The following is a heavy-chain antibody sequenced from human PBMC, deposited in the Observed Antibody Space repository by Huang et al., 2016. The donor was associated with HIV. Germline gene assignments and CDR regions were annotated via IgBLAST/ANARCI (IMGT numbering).Heavy chain of an antibody. D-gene: IGHD3-3*01. CDR1: GFTFSSYG. CDR2: ISYDEDNK. CDR3: ARGPIRFLAWLLNFDY. Sequence: QILLIESGGGVVQPGRSLRLSCAASGFTFSSYGMHWVRQAPGKGLEWVAVISYDEDNKYDADSGVGRFTISRDNSKNTLYLQMNSLRIEDTAVYYCARGPIRFLAWLLNFDYWGQGALVTVSS. J-gene: IGHJ4*02. V-gene: IGHV3-30*03.